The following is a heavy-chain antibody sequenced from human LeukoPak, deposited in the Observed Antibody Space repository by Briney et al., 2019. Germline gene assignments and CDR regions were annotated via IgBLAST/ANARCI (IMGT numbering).Heavy chain of an antibody. Sequence: GGSLRLSCVASGFTFSSYWMHWVRQAPGKGLVWVSRITSDGSITSYADSVKGRFTISRDNAKNTLYLQMNSLRAEDTAVYYCAQRAVTQFDYWGQGTLVTVSS. V-gene: IGHV3-74*01. D-gene: IGHD4-17*01. CDR1: GFTFSSYW. CDR3: AQRAVTQFDY. J-gene: IGHJ4*02. CDR2: ITSDGSIT.